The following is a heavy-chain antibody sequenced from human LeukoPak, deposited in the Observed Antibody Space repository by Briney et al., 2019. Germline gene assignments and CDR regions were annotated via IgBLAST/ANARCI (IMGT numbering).Heavy chain of an antibody. D-gene: IGHD2-15*01. CDR3: ARWRCSGGTCYYDS. J-gene: IGHJ4*02. V-gene: IGHV3-64*02. Sequence: GRSLRLSCAASGFTFSSYAMHWVRQAPGKGLEYVSAISSNGGSTYYADSVKGRFTISRDNSKNTLYLQMGSLRAEDMAVYYCARWRCSGGTCYYDSWGQGTLVTVSS. CDR2: ISSNGGST. CDR1: GFTFSSYA.